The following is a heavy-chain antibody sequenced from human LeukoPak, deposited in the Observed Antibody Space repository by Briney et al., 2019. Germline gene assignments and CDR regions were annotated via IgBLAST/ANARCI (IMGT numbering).Heavy chain of an antibody. Sequence: ASVKVSCKASGGTFNSYAISWVRQAPGQGLEWMGRINPVLDMANHAEEFQARVTISADKSTSTAYMELSSLRSEDTAVYYCARDRLDYGDSYTLDSWGQGTLVTVSS. D-gene: IGHD4-17*01. CDR1: GGTFNSYA. CDR2: INPVLDMA. J-gene: IGHJ4*02. CDR3: ARDRLDYGDSYTLDS. V-gene: IGHV1-69*04.